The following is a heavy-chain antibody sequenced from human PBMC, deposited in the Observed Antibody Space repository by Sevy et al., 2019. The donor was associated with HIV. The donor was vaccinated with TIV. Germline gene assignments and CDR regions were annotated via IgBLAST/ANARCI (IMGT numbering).Heavy chain of an antibody. CDR2: INPNSGGT. J-gene: IGHJ1*01. CDR3: ARGRNYGDYRSFQH. D-gene: IGHD4-17*01. V-gene: IGHV1-2*04. CDR1: GYTFTGYY. Sequence: ASVKVSCKASGYTFTGYYIHWVRQAPGQGLEWMGWINPNSGGTNYAQTFQGLVTMTRDTSISTAYMELSRLRSDDTAVYYCARGRNYGDYRSFQHWGQGTLVTVSS.